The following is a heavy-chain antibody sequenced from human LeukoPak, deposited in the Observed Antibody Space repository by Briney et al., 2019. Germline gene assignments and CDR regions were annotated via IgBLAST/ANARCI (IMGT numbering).Heavy chain of an antibody. V-gene: IGHV4-39*07. CDR1: GGSISSSSYY. J-gene: IGHJ5*02. CDR2: IYYSGST. Sequence: SETLSLTCTVSGGSISSSSYYWGWIRQPPGKGLEWIGSIYYSGSTYYNPSLKSRVTISVDTSKNQFSLKLSSVTAADTAVYYCARDKVDYYGSGSYLNWFDPWGQGTLVTVSS. D-gene: IGHD3-10*01. CDR3: ARDKVDYYGSGSYLNWFDP.